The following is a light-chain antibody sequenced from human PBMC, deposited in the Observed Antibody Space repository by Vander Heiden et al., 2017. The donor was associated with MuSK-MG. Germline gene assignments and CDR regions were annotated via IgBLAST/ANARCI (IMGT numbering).Light chain of an antibody. CDR3: QQSDSTPGFT. CDR1: QSISSY. CDR2: AAS. Sequence: DIQMTQSPSSLSASVGDRVTITCRASQSISSYLNWYQQKPGKAPKLLIYAASSLQSGVPSRFSGSGYGTDFTLTISSLQPEDFATYYCQQSDSTPGFTFGHGTKVDIK. V-gene: IGKV1-39*01. J-gene: IGKJ3*01.